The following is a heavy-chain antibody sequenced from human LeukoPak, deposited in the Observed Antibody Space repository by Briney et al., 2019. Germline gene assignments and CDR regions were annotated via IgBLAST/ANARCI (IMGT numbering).Heavy chain of an antibody. CDR3: AKLAGWYHDSSGSGRRPFEH. D-gene: IGHD3-22*01. J-gene: IGHJ4*02. V-gene: IGHV3-23*01. CDR2: ISHSGGNT. CDR1: GFTFSDYA. Sequence: GGSLRLSCAASGFTFSDYAMTWVRQAPGKGLEWVSAISHSGGNTYYADSVKGRFTISRDNSKNTLSLQIKSLRAEDTAVYYCAKLAGWYHDSSGSGRRPFEHWGQGTLVTVSS.